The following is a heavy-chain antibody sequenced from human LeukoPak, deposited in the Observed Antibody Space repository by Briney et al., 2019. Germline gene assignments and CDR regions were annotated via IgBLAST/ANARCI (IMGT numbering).Heavy chain of an antibody. D-gene: IGHD5-24*01. CDR3: ATQVETTTMWPY. Sequence: PGGSLRLSCAASGFTFSSYAMTWVRQAPGKGLEWVSAISSSGDRTYFADSVKGRFTLSRDNSKNTLYLHMNSLRAQDTAVYYCATQVETTTMWPYSGQGTLVTVSS. CDR1: GFTFSSYA. V-gene: IGHV3-23*01. J-gene: IGHJ4*02. CDR2: ISSSGDRT.